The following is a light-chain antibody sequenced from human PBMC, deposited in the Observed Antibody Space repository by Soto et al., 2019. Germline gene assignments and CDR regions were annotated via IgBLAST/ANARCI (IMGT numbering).Light chain of an antibody. V-gene: IGKV1-8*01. CDR1: QGISSY. Sequence: AIRMTQSPSSFSASTGDRVTITCRASQGISSYLAWYQQKPGKAPKLLIYAASTLQSGVPSRFSGSGSGTDFTLTISCLQPDDFATYYCQQYNSYSRTLGQGTKVDIK. CDR2: AAS. J-gene: IGKJ1*01. CDR3: QQYNSYSRT.